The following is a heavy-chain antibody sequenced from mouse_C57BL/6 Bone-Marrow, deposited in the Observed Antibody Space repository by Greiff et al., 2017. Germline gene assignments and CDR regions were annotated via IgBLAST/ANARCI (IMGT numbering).Heavy chain of an antibody. CDR1: GFTFSDYY. J-gene: IGHJ1*03. CDR2: ISNGGGST. CDR3: ARHIPTVPYWYFDV. V-gene: IGHV5-12*01. Sequence: EVMLVESGGGLVQPGGSLKLSCAASGFTFSDYYMYWVRQTPEKRLEWVAYISNGGGSTYYPDTVTGRFTISRYNAKNTLYLQISRLKSEDTAMXYCARHIPTVPYWYFDVWGTGTTVTVSS. D-gene: IGHD1-1*01.